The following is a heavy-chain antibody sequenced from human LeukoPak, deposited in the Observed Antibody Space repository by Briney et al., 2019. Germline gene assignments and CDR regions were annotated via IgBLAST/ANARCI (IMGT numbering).Heavy chain of an antibody. J-gene: IGHJ4*02. CDR3: AGDFDY. V-gene: IGHV3-30*02. CDR2: IRYDGSNPHDGSNK. Sequence: GGSLRLSCAASGFTFSTYGMHWVRQAPGKGLEWVAFIRYDGSNPHDGSNKFYADSVKGRFSISRDNSKNMPYLQMNSLRAEDTAVYYCAGDFDYWGQGTLVTVSS. CDR1: GFTFSTYG.